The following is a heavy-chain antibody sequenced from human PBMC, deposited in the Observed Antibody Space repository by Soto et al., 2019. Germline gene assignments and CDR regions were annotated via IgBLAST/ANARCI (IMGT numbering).Heavy chain of an antibody. D-gene: IGHD3-10*01. J-gene: IGHJ6*02. CDR2: IIPIFGTA. CDR3: ARRVRGVIANYYYGMDV. Sequence: SVKVSCKASGGTFSSYAISWVRQAPGQGLEWMGGIIPIFGTANYAQKFQGRVTITADESTSTAYMELSSLRSEDTAVYYCARRVRGVIANYYYGMDVWGQRTAVTVSS. CDR1: GGTFSSYA. V-gene: IGHV1-69*13.